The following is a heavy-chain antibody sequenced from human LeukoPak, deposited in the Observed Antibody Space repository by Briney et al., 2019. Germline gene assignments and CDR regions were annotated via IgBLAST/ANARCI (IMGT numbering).Heavy chain of an antibody. J-gene: IGHJ4*02. CDR1: GFTFSSYA. V-gene: IGHV3-23*01. CDR3: AKEGYCGGDCYREFDY. D-gene: IGHD2-21*02. Sequence: GGSLGLSCAASGFTFSSYAMSWVRQAPGKGLEWVSGIVGSGGSTYYADSVKGRFTISRDNSKNTLYLQMNSLRAEDTAVYYCAKEGYCGGDCYREFDYWGQGTLVTVSS. CDR2: IVGSGGST.